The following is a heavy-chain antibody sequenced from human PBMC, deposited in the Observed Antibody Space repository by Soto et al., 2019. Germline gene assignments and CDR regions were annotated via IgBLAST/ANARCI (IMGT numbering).Heavy chain of an antibody. V-gene: IGHV3-53*01. CDR1: GFIVSRHY. J-gene: IGHJ6*02. CDR2: IYSGGRT. CDR3: ARDPRETYGMDV. Sequence: EVQLVESGGGLIQPGGSLRLSCAASGFIVSRHYMSWVRQASGKGLEWVSVIYSGGRTYYADSVKGRFTVSRDNSKNTLYLQMNSLRVEDTAVYYCARDPRETYGMDVWGQGTTVTVSS.